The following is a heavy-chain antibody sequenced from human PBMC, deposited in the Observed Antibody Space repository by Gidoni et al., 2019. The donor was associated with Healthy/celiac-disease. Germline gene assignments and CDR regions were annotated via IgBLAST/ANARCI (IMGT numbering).Heavy chain of an antibody. CDR3: ASSGSYYFWYFDL. D-gene: IGHD1-26*01. CDR2: INHSGST. V-gene: IGHV4-34*01. Sequence: QVQLQQWGAGLLKPSETLSLTCAVYGGSFSGYYWSWIRQPPWKGLEWIGEINHSGSTNYNPSLKSRVTISVDTSKNQFSLKLSSVTAADTAVYYCASSGSYYFWYFDLWGRGTLVTVSS. CDR1: GGSFSGYY. J-gene: IGHJ2*01.